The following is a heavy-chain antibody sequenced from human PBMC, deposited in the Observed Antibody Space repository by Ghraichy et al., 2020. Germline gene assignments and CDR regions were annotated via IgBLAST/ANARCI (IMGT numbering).Heavy chain of an antibody. Sequence: GGSLRLSCAASGFTVSSNYMTWVRQAPGKGLEWVSVIYPGVTTYYADSVKGRFTISRDNSKNTLYLQMNSLRVEDMAVYYCARGWGVTDYWGQGTLVTVSS. J-gene: IGHJ4*02. CDR2: IYPGVTT. V-gene: IGHV3-66*01. CDR1: GFTVSSNY. D-gene: IGHD2-21*02. CDR3: ARGWGVTDY.